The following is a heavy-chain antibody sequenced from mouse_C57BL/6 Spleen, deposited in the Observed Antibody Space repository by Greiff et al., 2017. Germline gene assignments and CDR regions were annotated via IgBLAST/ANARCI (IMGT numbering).Heavy chain of an antibody. D-gene: IGHD1-1*01. CDR3: ARTNYGSSRYFDV. CDR2: ISSGSSTI. CDR1: GFTFSDYG. Sequence: DVKLVESGGGLVKPGGSLKLSCAASGFTFSDYGMHWVRQAPEKGLEWVAYISSGSSTIYYADTVKGRFTISRDNAKNTLFLQMTSLRSEDTAMYYCARTNYGSSRYFDVWGTGTTVTVSS. V-gene: IGHV5-17*01. J-gene: IGHJ1*03.